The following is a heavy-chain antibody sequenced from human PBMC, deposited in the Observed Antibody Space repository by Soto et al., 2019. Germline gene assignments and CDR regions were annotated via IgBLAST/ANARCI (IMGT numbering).Heavy chain of an antibody. D-gene: IGHD6-19*01. Sequence: SETLSLTCTVSGGSISSFYWSWIRQSPGKGLEWIGYIYYIGSTNFNPSLKSRVTISLDMSKNQFSLKLSSVTAADTAVYFCARGPGRAEAGKFDYWGQGTLVTVYS. CDR1: GGSISSFY. CDR3: ARGPGRAEAGKFDY. J-gene: IGHJ4*02. V-gene: IGHV4-59*01. CDR2: IYYIGST.